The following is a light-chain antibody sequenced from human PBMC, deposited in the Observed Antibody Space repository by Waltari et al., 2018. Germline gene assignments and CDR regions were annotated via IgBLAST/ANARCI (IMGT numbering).Light chain of an antibody. CDR2: GSI. V-gene: IGLV1-40*01. CDR3: QSYDSSLTGFWV. Sequence: QSLLSQTHSQSASPGPRITMSCPRSWSNNGPALSSPCYQQFPGTPPKLLIFGSINRASGVPDRFSGSKSGTSASLAITGLQPEDEADYYCQSYDSSLTGFWVFGGGTKLTVV. J-gene: IGLJ3*02. CDR1: WSNNGPALS.